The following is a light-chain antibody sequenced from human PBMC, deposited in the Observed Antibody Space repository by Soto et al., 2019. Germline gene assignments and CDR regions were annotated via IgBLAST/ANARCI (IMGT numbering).Light chain of an antibody. CDR1: QYIGRY. V-gene: IGKV1-9*01. J-gene: IGKJ5*01. CDR3: QQLFDSPIT. Sequence: DIQMTQSPSSLSASVGDRVTITCRAGQYIGRYLNWYQQKPGKAPKLLIYAASTLESGVPSRFSATVSGTEFSLTITSLQPEDFATYYCQQLFDSPITFGQGTRLEIK. CDR2: AAS.